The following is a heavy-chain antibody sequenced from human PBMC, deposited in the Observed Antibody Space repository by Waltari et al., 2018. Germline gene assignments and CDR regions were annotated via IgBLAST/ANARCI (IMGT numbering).Heavy chain of an antibody. V-gene: IGHV3-9*01. CDR2: ISWNSGSI. CDR3: AKDWGAYYYYGMDV. D-gene: IGHD3-16*01. J-gene: IGHJ6*02. Sequence: EVQLVESGGGLVQPGRSLRLSCAASGFTFDDYAMPWVQQAPGKGLEWVSGISWNSGSIGYADSVKGRFTISRDNAKNSLYLQMNSLRAEDTALYYCAKDWGAYYYYGMDVWGQGTTVTVSS. CDR1: GFTFDDYA.